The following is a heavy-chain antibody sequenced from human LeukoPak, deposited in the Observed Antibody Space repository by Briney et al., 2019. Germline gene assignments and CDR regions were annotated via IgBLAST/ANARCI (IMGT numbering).Heavy chain of an antibody. CDR1: GYTLTRHA. CDR2: INTNTGNP. CDR3: ARQAPGGAKDAFDI. D-gene: IGHD3-10*01. Sequence: ASVKVSCKAPGYTLTRHAMNWVRQAPGQGLEWMGWINTNTGNPTYAQGFAGRFVFSLDTSVSTTYLQISGLKAEDTAVYYCARQAPGGAKDAFDIWGQGTMVTVSS. J-gene: IGHJ3*02. V-gene: IGHV7-4-1*02.